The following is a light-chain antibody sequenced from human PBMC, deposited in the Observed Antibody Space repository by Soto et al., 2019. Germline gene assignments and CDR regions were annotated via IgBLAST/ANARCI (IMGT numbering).Light chain of an antibody. Sequence: SYELTQPPSVSVAPGKTASVACGGSNIGSKSVHWYQKKSGQAPVLVMYYDSDRPSGIPERFSGSNSVNTATLTISRAEAGDEADYYCQVWDISSGHVVFGGGTKLTVL. CDR3: QVWDISSGHVV. CDR1: NIGSKS. CDR2: YDS. V-gene: IGLV3-21*01. J-gene: IGLJ3*02.